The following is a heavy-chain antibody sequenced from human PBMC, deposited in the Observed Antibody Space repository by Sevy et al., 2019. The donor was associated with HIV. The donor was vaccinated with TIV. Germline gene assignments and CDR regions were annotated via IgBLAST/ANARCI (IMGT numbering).Heavy chain of an antibody. V-gene: IGHV3-9*01. J-gene: IGHJ4*02. Sequence: GGSLRLSCAASGFTFDDYAMHWVRQAPGKGLEWVSGISWHSASIGYADSVKGRFTISRDNAKNSLYLQMNSLRAEDTALYYCAKAENRPYSSGWYDYWGQGTLVTVSS. CDR3: AKAENRPYSSGWYDY. CDR2: ISWHSASI. D-gene: IGHD6-19*01. CDR1: GFTFDDYA.